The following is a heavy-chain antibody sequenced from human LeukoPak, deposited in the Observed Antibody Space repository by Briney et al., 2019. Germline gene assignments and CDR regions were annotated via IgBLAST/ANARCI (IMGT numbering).Heavy chain of an antibody. Sequence: ASVKVSCKASGYTFTGYYMHWVRQAPGQGLEWMGWINPNSGGTNYAQKFQGRVTMTRDTSISTAYMELSRLRSDDTAVYYCAREYRVRILEWLPQFDPWGQGTLVTVSS. V-gene: IGHV1-2*02. CDR1: GYTFTGYY. J-gene: IGHJ5*02. CDR3: AREYRVRILEWLPQFDP. CDR2: INPNSGGT. D-gene: IGHD3-3*01.